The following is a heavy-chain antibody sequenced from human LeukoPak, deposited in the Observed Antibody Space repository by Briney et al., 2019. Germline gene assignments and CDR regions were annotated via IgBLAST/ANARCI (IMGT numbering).Heavy chain of an antibody. Sequence: GGSLRLSCAASGFTFSGSAMHWVRQASGKGLEWVGRIRSKANSYATVYAASVKGRFTISRDDSKNTAYLQMNSLKTEDTAVYYCTSGLSVRRSNNTPVDYWGQGTLVTVSS. D-gene: IGHD1-1*01. CDR2: IRSKANSYAT. V-gene: IGHV3-73*01. CDR3: TSGLSVRRSNNTPVDY. CDR1: GFTFSGSA. J-gene: IGHJ4*02.